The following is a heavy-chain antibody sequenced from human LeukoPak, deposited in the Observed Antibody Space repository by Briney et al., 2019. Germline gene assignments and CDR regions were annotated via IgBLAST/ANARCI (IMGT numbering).Heavy chain of an antibody. CDR1: GFTFSSYG. D-gene: IGHD1-1*01. CDR3: AKDNLERSEDFNYYYYMDV. J-gene: IGHJ6*03. CDR2: IRYDGSIK. V-gene: IGHV3-30*02. Sequence: PGRSLRLSCAASGFTFSSYGMHWVRQAPGKGLEWVAFIRYDGSIKYYADSVKGRFTISRDNSKNTLYVQMNSLRADDTAVYYCAKDNLERSEDFNYYYYMDVWGKGTTVTVSS.